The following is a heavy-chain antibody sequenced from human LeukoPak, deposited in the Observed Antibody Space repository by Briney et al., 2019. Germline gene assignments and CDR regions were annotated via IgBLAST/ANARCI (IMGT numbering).Heavy chain of an antibody. D-gene: IGHD3-22*01. CDR1: GGSISSYY. V-gene: IGHV4-4*07. J-gene: IGHJ3*02. CDR2: IYTSGST. Sequence: PSETLSLTCTVPGGSISSYYWSWIRQPAGKGLEWIGRIYTSGSTNYNPSLKSRVTMSVDTSKNQFSLKLSSVTAADTAVYYCARELNSSGYFAFDIWGQGTMVTVSS. CDR3: ARELNSSGYFAFDI.